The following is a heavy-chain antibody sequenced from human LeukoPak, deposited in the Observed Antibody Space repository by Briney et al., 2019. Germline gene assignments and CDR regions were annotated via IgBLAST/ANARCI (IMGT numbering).Heavy chain of an antibody. CDR1: GFTFSSYA. CDR3: AKEEGSSGWYNWFDP. J-gene: IGHJ5*02. V-gene: IGHV3-23*01. CDR2: ISGSGGST. Sequence: GGSLRLSCAASGFTFSSYAMSWVRQAPGKGLEWVSAISGSGGSTYYADSVKGRFTISRDNSKNTLYLQMTSLRAEDTAVYYCAKEEGSSGWYNWFDPWGQGTLVTVSS. D-gene: IGHD6-19*01.